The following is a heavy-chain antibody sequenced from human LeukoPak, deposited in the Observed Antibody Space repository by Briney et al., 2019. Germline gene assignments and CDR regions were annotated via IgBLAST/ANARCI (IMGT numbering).Heavy chain of an antibody. D-gene: IGHD2-15*01. CDR2: INPNSGGT. V-gene: IGHV1-2*02. CDR1: GYTFTGYY. CDR3: ARVIVVVVAATLSEGWFDP. Sequence: ASVKVSCKASGYTFTGYYMHWVRQAPGQGLEWMGWINPNSGGTNYAQKFQGRVTMTRDTSISTAYMELSRLRSDDTAVYYCARVIVVVVAATLSEGWFDPWGQGTLVTVSS. J-gene: IGHJ5*02.